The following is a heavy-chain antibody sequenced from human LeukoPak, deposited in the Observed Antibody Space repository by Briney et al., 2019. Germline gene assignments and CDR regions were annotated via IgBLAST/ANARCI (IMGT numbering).Heavy chain of an antibody. V-gene: IGHV3-9*01. CDR3: AKDNAYYFDY. CDR1: GFTFNDYG. J-gene: IGHJ4*02. CDR2: ISWSSGSI. Sequence: GGSLRLSCAASGFTFNDYGMHWVRQAPGKGLEWVSGISWSSGSIGYADSVKGRFTISRDNAKNSLYLQMNSLRAEDTALYYCAKDNAYYFDYWGQGTLVTVSS.